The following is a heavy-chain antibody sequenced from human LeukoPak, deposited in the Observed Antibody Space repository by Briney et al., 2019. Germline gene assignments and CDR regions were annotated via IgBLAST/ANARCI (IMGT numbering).Heavy chain of an antibody. CDR1: GFTSSSYA. CDR3: VVPAAPDSYYYMDV. CDR2: ISGSSGST. V-gene: IGHV3-23*01. J-gene: IGHJ6*03. Sequence: GGTLRLSCVSSGFTSSSYAMSWVRHALGNGLECVFAISGSSGSTYYAASVKGRFTISRDNSQNTLYLQMNSLRAEDTAVYYCVVPAAPDSYYYMDVWGKGTTVTVSS. D-gene: IGHD2-2*01.